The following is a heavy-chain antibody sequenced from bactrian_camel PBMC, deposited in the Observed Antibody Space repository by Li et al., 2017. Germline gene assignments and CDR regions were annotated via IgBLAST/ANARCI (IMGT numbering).Heavy chain of an antibody. V-gene: IGHV3S1*01. Sequence: HVQLVESGGGSVQAGGNLTLSCATPALTPSGYCMGWFRQRPGKDREGVAVLWIGGAQTTYADSVKGRFIISRDNAKRIVYLQMNSLKSEDTALYYCATGRDYSDCVLPFNDWGQGTQVTVS. J-gene: IGHJ4*01. CDR1: ALTPSGYC. CDR3: ATGRDYSDCVLPFND. CDR2: LWIGGAQT. D-gene: IGHD4*01.